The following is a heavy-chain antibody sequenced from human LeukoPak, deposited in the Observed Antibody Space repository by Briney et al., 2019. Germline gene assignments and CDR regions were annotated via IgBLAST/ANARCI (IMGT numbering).Heavy chain of an antibody. CDR1: GGSFSGYY. V-gene: IGHV4-34*01. D-gene: IGHD6-25*01. Sequence: SETLSLTCAVYGGSFSGYYWSWIRQPPGKGLEWIGEINHSGSTNYNPSLKSRVTISVDTSKNQFSLKLSSVTAADTAVYYCVRLPPSGGDAFDIWGQGTMVTVSS. CDR2: INHSGST. J-gene: IGHJ3*02. CDR3: VRLPPSGGDAFDI.